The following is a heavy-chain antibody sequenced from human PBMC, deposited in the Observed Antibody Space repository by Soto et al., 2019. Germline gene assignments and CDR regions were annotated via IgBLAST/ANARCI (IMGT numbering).Heavy chain of an antibody. Sequence: SVKVSCKASGGTFSSYAISWVRQAPGQGLEWMGGIIPIFGTANYAQKFQGRVTITADESTSTAYMELSSLRSEDTAVYYCARARLSGYDPNDHSVWFDHWGQGTLATVSS. J-gene: IGHJ5*02. D-gene: IGHD5-12*01. CDR1: GGTFSSYA. CDR2: IIPIFGTA. CDR3: ARARLSGYDPNDHSVWFDH. V-gene: IGHV1-69*13.